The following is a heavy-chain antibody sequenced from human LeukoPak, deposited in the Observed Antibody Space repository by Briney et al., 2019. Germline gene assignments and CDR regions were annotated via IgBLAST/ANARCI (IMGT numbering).Heavy chain of an antibody. CDR1: GVTLTSAW. D-gene: IGHD3-3*01. J-gene: IGHJ4*02. Sequence: NAGGSLRLSCAVSGVTLTSAWMSWVRQAPGKGLEWDGRIKGKTAAGAPDYVASVKGRFTISRDDSKNTLFLQMNSLKTEDTAVYYCITGDYDFWSGFYSPNHYFDYWGQGTLVTVSS. CDR2: IKGKTAAGAP. CDR3: ITGDYDFWSGFYSPNHYFDY. V-gene: IGHV3-15*01.